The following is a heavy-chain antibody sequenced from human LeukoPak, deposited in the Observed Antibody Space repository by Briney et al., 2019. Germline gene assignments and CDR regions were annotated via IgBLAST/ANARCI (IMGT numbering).Heavy chain of an antibody. CDR1: GGSISSYY. D-gene: IGHD3-10*01. Sequence: SETLSLTCTVSGGSISSYYWSWIRQPAGKGLEWIGRIYTSGSTNDNPSLKSRVTMSVDTSKNQFSLKLSSVTAADTAVYYCARDNYGSGSYYNIPWFRDYYYYGMDVWGQGTTVTVSS. CDR2: IYTSGST. V-gene: IGHV4-4*07. CDR3: ARDNYGSGSYYNIPWFRDYYYYGMDV. J-gene: IGHJ6*02.